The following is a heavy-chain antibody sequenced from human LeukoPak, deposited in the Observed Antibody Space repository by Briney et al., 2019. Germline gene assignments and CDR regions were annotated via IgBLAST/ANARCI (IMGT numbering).Heavy chain of an antibody. V-gene: IGHV1-58*01. Sequence: ASVKVSCKASGFTFTTSAVQWVRQARRQRLEWVGWIVVGSGNTNYAQKFQERVTITRDMSTNTAYMELSSLRSDDTAVYYCAADLPYSNYGPLDYWGQGTLVTVSS. D-gene: IGHD4-11*01. J-gene: IGHJ4*02. CDR1: GFTFTTSA. CDR2: IVVGSGNT. CDR3: AADLPYSNYGPLDY.